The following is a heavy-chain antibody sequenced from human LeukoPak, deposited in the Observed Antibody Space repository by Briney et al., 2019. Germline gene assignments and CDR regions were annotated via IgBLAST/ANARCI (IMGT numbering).Heavy chain of an antibody. D-gene: IGHD4-11*01. V-gene: IGHV3-30-3*01. CDR2: ISYDGSSK. Sequence: QAGGSLRLSCAASGFTFSSYAMHWVRQAPGKGLEWVAVISYDGSSKYYADSVKGRFTISRDNSKNTLYLQMNSLRAEDTAVYYCARKAVTSDDYFYMDVWGKGTTVTVSS. CDR1: GFTFSSYA. J-gene: IGHJ6*03. CDR3: ARKAVTSDDYFYMDV.